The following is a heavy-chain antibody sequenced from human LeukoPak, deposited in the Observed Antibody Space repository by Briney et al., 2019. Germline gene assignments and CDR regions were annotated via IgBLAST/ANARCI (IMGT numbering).Heavy chain of an antibody. D-gene: IGHD5-24*01. CDR1: GFTFSSYA. CDR2: ISSSSSYI. Sequence: GGSLRLSCAASGFTFSSYAMSWVRQAPGKGLEWASSISSSSSYIYYADSVKGRFTISRDNAKNSLYLQMNSLRAEDTAVYYCARLTGDGYNSLDYWGQGTLVTVSS. V-gene: IGHV3-21*01. J-gene: IGHJ4*02. CDR3: ARLTGDGYNSLDY.